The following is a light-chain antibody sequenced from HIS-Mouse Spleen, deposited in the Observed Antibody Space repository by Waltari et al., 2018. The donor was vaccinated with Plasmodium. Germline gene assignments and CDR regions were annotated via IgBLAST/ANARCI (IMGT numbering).Light chain of an antibody. V-gene: IGKV1-13*02. Sequence: IQLTQSPSSMSASVGDRVTLPCRASQALSSALAWYQKKPGKAPKLLIYDASSLESGVSSRFSGSGSGTDFTLTISRLQPEDVATYYCQQFKSYPQGTFGQGTRLEIK. CDR2: DAS. J-gene: IGKJ5*01. CDR1: QALSSA. CDR3: QQFKSYPQGT.